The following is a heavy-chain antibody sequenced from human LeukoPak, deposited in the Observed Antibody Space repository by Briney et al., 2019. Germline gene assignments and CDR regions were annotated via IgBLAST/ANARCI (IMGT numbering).Heavy chain of an antibody. D-gene: IGHD3-22*01. CDR2: IYSGGST. V-gene: IGHV3-53*01. Sequence: PGGSLRLSCAASGFTVSSNYMSWVRQAPGKGLEWVSVIYSGGSTYYADSVKGRFTISRDKSKNTLYLQMNSLRAEDTAVYYCATNYDSSGYYYGEYFQHWGQGTLVTVSS. CDR3: ATNYDSSGYYYGEYFQH. CDR1: GFTVSSNY. J-gene: IGHJ1*01.